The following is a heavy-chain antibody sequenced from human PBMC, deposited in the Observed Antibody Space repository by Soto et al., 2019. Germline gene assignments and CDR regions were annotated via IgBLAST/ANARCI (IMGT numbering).Heavy chain of an antibody. CDR1: GFTFRDHA. CDR2: IWNDGSNK. Sequence: QVQLVESGGGVVQPGRSLRLSCAASGFTFRDHAMHWVRQAPGKGREWLAIIWNDGSNKFYAGSVQGRFTISRDNSENTVYLQMNTLSAEDTAVYYCARALFPDVDIYAMDVWGQGTTVTVSS. J-gene: IGHJ6*02. V-gene: IGHV3-33*01. CDR3: ARALFPDVDIYAMDV. D-gene: IGHD5-12*01.